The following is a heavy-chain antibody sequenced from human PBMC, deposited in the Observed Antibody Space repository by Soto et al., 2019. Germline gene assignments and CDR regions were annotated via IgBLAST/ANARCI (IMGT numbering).Heavy chain of an antibody. CDR3: TVKVDRPPVADWFDP. V-gene: IGHV1-69*01. Sequence: QAQLIQSGAEVKKPGSSVTVSCKASGGTFSTYDITWVRQAPGRGLEWMGGFIPMFNTANYAQKFQGRVTITADESTSTVYMELNSLRSEDTAVYYCTVKVDRPPVADWFDPWGQGTLVTVSS. CDR2: FIPMFNTA. CDR1: GGTFSTYD. J-gene: IGHJ5*02. D-gene: IGHD2-15*01.